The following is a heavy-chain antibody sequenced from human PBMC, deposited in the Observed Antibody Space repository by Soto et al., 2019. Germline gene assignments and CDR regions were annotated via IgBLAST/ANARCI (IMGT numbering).Heavy chain of an antibody. Sequence: PGGSLRLSWGASGCTFSYYWMHWVRQATGQGLVWVSRIHSDGSSTTYADSVKGRFTISRDNAKNSLYLQMNSLRAEETAVYYCARAFYYDSTGHYYYYALDVWRQGTTVTVSS. J-gene: IGHJ6*02. CDR2: IHSDGSST. CDR1: GCTFSYYW. CDR3: ARAFYYDSTGHYYYYALDV. V-gene: IGHV3-74*01. D-gene: IGHD3-22*01.